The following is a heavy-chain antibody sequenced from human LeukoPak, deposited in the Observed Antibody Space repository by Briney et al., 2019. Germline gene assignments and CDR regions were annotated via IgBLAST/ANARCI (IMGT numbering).Heavy chain of an antibody. V-gene: IGHV3-30*04. CDR2: ISYDGSNK. CDR3: ARGGTYSGYYYYYGMDV. D-gene: IGHD5-12*01. J-gene: IGHJ6*02. Sequence: GGSLRPSCAASGFTFSSYAMHWVRQAPGKGLEWVAVISYDGSNKYYADSVKGRFTISRDNSKNTLYLQMNSLRAEDTAVYYCARGGTYSGYYYYYGMDVWGQGTTVTVSS. CDR1: GFTFSSYA.